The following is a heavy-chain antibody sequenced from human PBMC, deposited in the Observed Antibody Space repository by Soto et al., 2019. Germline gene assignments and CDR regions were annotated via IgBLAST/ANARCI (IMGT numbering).Heavy chain of an antibody. CDR1: GYTFTSYG. V-gene: IGHV1-18*01. D-gene: IGHD3-9*01. CDR2: ISAYNGNT. Sequence: ASVKVSCKASGYTFTSYGISWVRQAPGQGLEWMGWISAYNGNTNYAQKLQGRVTMTTVTSTSTAYMELRRLRSDDTAVYSCARAGIVTGYYPVSYFDYWGQGTLVTVSS. J-gene: IGHJ4*02. CDR3: ARAGIVTGYYPVSYFDY.